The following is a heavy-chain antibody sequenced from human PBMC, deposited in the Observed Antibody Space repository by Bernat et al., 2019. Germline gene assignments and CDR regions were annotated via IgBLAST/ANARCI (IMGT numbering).Heavy chain of an antibody. CDR2: ISRNGGST. J-gene: IGHJ4*02. CDR1: GFTFSSYA. V-gene: IGHV3-64*01. D-gene: IGHD3-10*01. CDR3: ARGMVRGVIFRRFYFDY. Sequence: EVQLVESGGGLVQPGGSLRLSCAASGFTFSSYAMHWVRQAPGKGLEYVSAISRNGGSTYYANSVKGRFTISRDNSKNTLYLQMGSLRAEDMAVYYCARGMVRGVIFRRFYFDYWGQGTLVTVSS.